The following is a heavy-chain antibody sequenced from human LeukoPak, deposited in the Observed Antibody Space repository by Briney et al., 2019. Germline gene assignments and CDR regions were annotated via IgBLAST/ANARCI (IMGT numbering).Heavy chain of an antibody. Sequence: ASVRVSCKASDYTFTSYGFTWVRQAPGQGLEWMGWISAYDGNTNYAQELQGRVTMTTDTSTSTAYMELRSLRSDDTAVYYCARGGIRDGMDVWGKGTTVTVSS. V-gene: IGHV1-18*04. D-gene: IGHD3-10*01. CDR2: ISAYDGNT. CDR1: DYTFTSYG. J-gene: IGHJ6*04. CDR3: ARGGIRDGMDV.